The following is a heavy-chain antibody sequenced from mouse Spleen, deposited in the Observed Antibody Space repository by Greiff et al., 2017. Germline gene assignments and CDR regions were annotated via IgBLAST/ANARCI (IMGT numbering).Heavy chain of an antibody. CDR3: ARHEGYDEDFDY. CDR1: GYAFTNYL. Sequence: VQLQQSGAELVRPGTSVKVSCKASGYAFTNYLIEWVKQRPGQGLEWIGVINPGSGGTNYNEKFKGKATLTADKSSSTAYMQLSSLTSEDSAVYCCARHEGYDEDFDYWGQGTTLTVSS. V-gene: IGHV1-54*01. D-gene: IGHD2-2*01. J-gene: IGHJ2*01. CDR2: INPGSGGT.